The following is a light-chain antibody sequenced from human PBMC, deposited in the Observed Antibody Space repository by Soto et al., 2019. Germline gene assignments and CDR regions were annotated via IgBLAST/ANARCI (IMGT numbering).Light chain of an antibody. CDR1: QSVSSSY. CDR2: GAS. CDR3: QQYSTSPPIT. Sequence: DIVRTQSRGTLSLSPGERSTLSCRASQSVSSSYLAWYQQKPGQAPRLLIYGASTRATGIPDRFSGSGSGTDFTLTISRLEPEDFAVYFCQQYSTSPPITFGQGTRLEIK. V-gene: IGKV3-20*01. J-gene: IGKJ5*01.